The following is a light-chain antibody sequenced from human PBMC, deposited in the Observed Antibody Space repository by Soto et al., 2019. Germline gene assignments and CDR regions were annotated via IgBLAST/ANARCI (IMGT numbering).Light chain of an antibody. Sequence: QSALTQPASVSGSPGQSIPISCTGTSSDVGGYNYVSWYQQHPGKAPKLMIYDVSNRPSGVSNRFSGSKSGNTASLTISGLQAEDEADYYSSSYTSSSTPFVFGTGTKV. CDR1: SSDVGGYNY. CDR3: SSYTSSSTPFV. J-gene: IGLJ1*01. V-gene: IGLV2-14*01. CDR2: DVS.